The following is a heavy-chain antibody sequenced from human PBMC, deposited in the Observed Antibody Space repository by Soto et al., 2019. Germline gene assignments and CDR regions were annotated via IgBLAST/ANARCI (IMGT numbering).Heavy chain of an antibody. D-gene: IGHD7-27*01. CDR3: ARGPSGDKVDY. CDR2: IYYSGST. J-gene: IGHJ4*02. CDR1: GGSISSGDYY. Sequence: PSETLSLTCSVSGGSISSGDYYWNWIRQPPGKGLEWIGHIYYSGSTYYNSSLKSRVTISLDTSKNQFSLQLSSVSAADTAVYYCARGPSGDKVDYWGQGTLGTVSS. V-gene: IGHV4-30-4*01.